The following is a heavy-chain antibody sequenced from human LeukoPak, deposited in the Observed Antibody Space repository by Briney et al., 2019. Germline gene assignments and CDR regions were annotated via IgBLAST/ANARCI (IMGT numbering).Heavy chain of an antibody. J-gene: IGHJ4*02. CDR1: GYTFTGYY. D-gene: IGHD3-10*01. CDR3: ARGTEGSGTPYYFDY. CDR2: INPNSGGT. V-gene: IGHV1-2*02. Sequence: ASVKVSCKASGYTFTGYYMHWVRQAPGQGLEWMGWINPNSGGTNYAQKFQGRVTMTRDTSISTAYMELSRLRSDDTAVYYCARGTEGSGTPYYFDYWGQGTLVTVSS.